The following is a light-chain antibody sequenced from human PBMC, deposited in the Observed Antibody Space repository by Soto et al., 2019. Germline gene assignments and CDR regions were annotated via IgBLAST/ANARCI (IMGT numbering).Light chain of an antibody. CDR2: GAS. J-gene: IGKJ4*01. CDR3: QQYGSSPLT. Sequence: EIVLTQSPGTLSLSPDERATLSCRASQSVSSYYLAWYQQKPGQAPRLLIYGASSRATGIPDRFSGSGSGTDFTLTISRLEPEDFAVYYCQQYGSSPLTFGGGTKV. V-gene: IGKV3-20*01. CDR1: QSVSSYY.